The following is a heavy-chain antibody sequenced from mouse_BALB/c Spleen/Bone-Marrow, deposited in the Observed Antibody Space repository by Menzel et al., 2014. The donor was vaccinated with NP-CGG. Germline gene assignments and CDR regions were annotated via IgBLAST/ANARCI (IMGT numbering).Heavy chain of an antibody. CDR3: ARNYGHWYFDV. Sequence: VQLQQSGPELVKPGASVKMSCKTSGYRFTTYVMHWVKHKPGPGLEWIGYINPYNDVTNYNEKFKGKATLTSDKSSSTSYMELSSLTSEDSAVYYCARNYGHWYFDVWGAGTTVTVSS. J-gene: IGHJ1*01. V-gene: IGHV1-14*01. D-gene: IGHD1-1*02. CDR1: GYRFTTYV. CDR2: INPYNDVT.